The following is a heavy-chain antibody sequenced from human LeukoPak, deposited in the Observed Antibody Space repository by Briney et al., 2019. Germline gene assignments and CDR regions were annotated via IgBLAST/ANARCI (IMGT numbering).Heavy chain of an antibody. J-gene: IGHJ4*02. D-gene: IGHD6-13*01. CDR2: INPTGGST. V-gene: IGHV1-46*01. CDR3: AREGYPIAAAGTPVFDY. CDR1: GYTFTGYY. Sequence: ASVKVSCKASGYTFTGYYMHWVRQAPGKGLEWMGKINPTGGSTTYAQKFQGRVTMTRDMSTNTVYMELSSLRSEDTAVYYCAREGYPIAAAGTPVFDYWGQGTLVTVSS.